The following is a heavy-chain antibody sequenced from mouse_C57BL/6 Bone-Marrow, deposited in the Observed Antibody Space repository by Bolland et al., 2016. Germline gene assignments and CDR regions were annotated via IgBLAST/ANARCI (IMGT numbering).Heavy chain of an antibody. CDR3: ARDRFYTSYAMDY. J-gene: IGHJ4*01. D-gene: IGHD2-14*01. CDR2: T. Sequence: TNYNEKFKSKATLTVDTCSSTAYMQLSSLTSEDSAVYYCARDRFYTSYAMDYWGQGTS. V-gene: IGHV1-55*01.